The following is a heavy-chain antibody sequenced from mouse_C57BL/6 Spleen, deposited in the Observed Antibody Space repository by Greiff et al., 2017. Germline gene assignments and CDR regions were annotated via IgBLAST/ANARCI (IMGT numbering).Heavy chain of an antibody. D-gene: IGHD3-2*02. CDR2: IDPNSGGT. CDR1: GYTFTSYW. Sequence: VQLQQPGAELVKPGASVKLSCKASGYTFTSYWMHWVKQRPGRGLEWIGRIDPNSGGTKYNEKFKSQVTMTVDKPTNTAYMQLSSLTSEDSAVYYGARGAQDTSLAYWGQGTLVTVSA. V-gene: IGHV1-72*01. CDR3: ARGAQDTSLAY. J-gene: IGHJ3*01.